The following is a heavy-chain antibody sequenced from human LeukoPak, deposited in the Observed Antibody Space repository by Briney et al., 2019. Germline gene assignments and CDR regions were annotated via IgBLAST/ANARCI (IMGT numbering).Heavy chain of an antibody. Sequence: GGSLRLSCAASGFTFSNAWMNWVRQAPGKGLEWVGRIKSTTDGGTTDYAAPVKGRFTISRDDSESTLFLQMNSLKIEDTAVYYCTTSSYSSGLHYYYYYYMDVWGKGTTVTVSS. J-gene: IGHJ6*03. D-gene: IGHD6-19*01. CDR3: TTSSYSSGLHYYYYYYMDV. CDR2: IKSTTDGGTT. V-gene: IGHV3-15*01. CDR1: GFTFSNAW.